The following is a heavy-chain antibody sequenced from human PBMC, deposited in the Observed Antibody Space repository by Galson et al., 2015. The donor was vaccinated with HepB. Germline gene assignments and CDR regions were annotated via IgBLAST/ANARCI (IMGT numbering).Heavy chain of an antibody. D-gene: IGHD3/OR15-3a*01. CDR2: IWYDGSNK. CDR3: ARDPGLAGGVLDY. Sequence: SLRLSCAASGFTFSSYGMHWVRQAPGKGLEWVAVIWYDGSNKYYADSVKGRFTISRDNSKNTLYLQMNSLRAEDTAVYYCARDPGLAGGVLDYWGQGTLVTVSS. V-gene: IGHV3-33*01. J-gene: IGHJ4*02. CDR1: GFTFSSYG.